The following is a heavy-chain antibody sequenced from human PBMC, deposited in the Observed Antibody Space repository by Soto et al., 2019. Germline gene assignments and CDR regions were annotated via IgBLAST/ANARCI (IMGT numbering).Heavy chain of an antibody. CDR1: GFTVSNNY. Sequence: EVQVVESGGGLVQPGGSLRLSCAASGFTVSNNYMSWVRQAPGKGLEWISVIFSDGSTYYADSVKDRFTISRDNSENTLYLQINRLKAEDTAVYYCARDPFQVFGYWGQGTLVTVSS. CDR2: IFSDGST. CDR3: ARDPFQVFGY. J-gene: IGHJ4*02. V-gene: IGHV3-66*01.